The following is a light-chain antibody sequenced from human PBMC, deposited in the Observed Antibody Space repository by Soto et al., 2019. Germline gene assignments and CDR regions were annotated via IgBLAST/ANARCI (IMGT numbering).Light chain of an antibody. J-gene: IGLJ1*01. CDR1: SSDVGGYNY. CDR3: SSYTRSSTYV. CDR2: EVG. V-gene: IGLV2-14*01. Sequence: QSALTQPASVSGSPGQSITISCSGTSSDVGGYNYVSWYQQHPGKAPKPMIYEVGNRPSGVSNRFSGSKSGNTASLTISGLQAEDEADYYCSSYTRSSTYVFGTGTKLTVL.